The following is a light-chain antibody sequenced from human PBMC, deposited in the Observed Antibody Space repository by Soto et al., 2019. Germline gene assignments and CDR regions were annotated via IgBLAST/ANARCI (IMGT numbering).Light chain of an antibody. CDR1: SSDVGGYNY. Sequence: QSVLTQPPSASGSPGQSVTISCTGTSSDVGGYNYVSWYQQHPGKAPKLMIYDVSKRPSGVPDRFSGSKSGNTASLTVSGLQAEDEAYYCSSSYAGSNMVFGGGTKLTVL. CDR2: DVS. J-gene: IGLJ2*01. CDR3: SSYAGSNMV. V-gene: IGLV2-8*01.